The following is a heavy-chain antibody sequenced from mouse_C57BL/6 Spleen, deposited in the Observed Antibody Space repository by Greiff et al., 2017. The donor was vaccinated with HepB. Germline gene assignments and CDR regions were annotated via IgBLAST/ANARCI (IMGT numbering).Heavy chain of an antibody. CDR1: GYTFTSYW. V-gene: IGHV1-72*01. CDR3: ARFGGWLGFAY. Sequence: QVQLKQPGAELVKPGASVKLSCKASGYTFTSYWMHWVKQRPGRGLEWIGRIDPNSGGTKYNEKFKSKATLTVDKPSSPAYMQLSSLTSEDSAVYYCARFGGWLGFAYWGQGTLVTVSA. CDR2: IDPNSGGT. D-gene: IGHD2-3*01. J-gene: IGHJ3*01.